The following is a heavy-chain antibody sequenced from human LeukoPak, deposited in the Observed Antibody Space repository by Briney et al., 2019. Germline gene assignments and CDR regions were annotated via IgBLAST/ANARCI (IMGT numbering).Heavy chain of an antibody. J-gene: IGHJ3*02. CDR2: IIPIFGTA. CDR1: GGTFSSYA. Sequence: AASVKVSCKASGGTFSSYAISWVRQAPGQGLEWMGRIIPIFGTANYAQKFQGRVTITTDESTSTAYMELSSLRSEDTAVYYCARDDEAQNAFDIWGQGTMVTVSS. V-gene: IGHV1-69*05. CDR3: ARDDEAQNAFDI.